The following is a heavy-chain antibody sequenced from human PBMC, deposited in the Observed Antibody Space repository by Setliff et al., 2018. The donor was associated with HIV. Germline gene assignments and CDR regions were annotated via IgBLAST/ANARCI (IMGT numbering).Heavy chain of an antibody. D-gene: IGHD2-2*01. Sequence: LSLTCTVPGYPISSGYYWGWIRQPPGKGLEWIGSIYHSGTTYYNPSLKSRVTISVDTSKNQFSLRLSSVTAADTAVYYCARQGLVLVPASIDWRLPPSPIDYWGQGALVTVSS. CDR1: GYPISSGYY. V-gene: IGHV4-38-2*02. CDR3: ARQGLVLVPASIDWRLPPSPIDY. J-gene: IGHJ4*02. CDR2: IYHSGTT.